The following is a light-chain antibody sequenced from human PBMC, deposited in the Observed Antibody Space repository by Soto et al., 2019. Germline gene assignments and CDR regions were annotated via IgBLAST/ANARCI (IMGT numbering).Light chain of an antibody. V-gene: IGKV3-15*01. J-gene: IGKJ1*01. CDR3: QQYNNWPRT. CDR2: GAS. CDR1: QSVSIN. Sequence: EIVMTQSPASLSVSPGERVTLSCRASQSVSINLAWYQQKLGQAPRLLISGASTRATGIPARFSGSGSGTEFSLTISGLQSEDFALYYCQQYNNWPRTFGQGTKVEIK.